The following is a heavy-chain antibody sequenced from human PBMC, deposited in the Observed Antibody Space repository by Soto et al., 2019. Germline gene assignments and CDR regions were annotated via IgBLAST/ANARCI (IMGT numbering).Heavy chain of an antibody. V-gene: IGHV3-9*01. D-gene: IGHD3-10*01. Sequence: EVQLVESGGGLVQPGRSLRLSCGASGFTFDDYAMHWVRQAPGKGLGWVSGISWNSARIDYADSVKGRFTISRDNAKNSLYLQMNILRAEDTALYYCAKDILFGETSYYYGMDVWGQGTTVTVSS. CDR2: ISWNSARI. CDR1: GFTFDDYA. J-gene: IGHJ6*02. CDR3: AKDILFGETSYYYGMDV.